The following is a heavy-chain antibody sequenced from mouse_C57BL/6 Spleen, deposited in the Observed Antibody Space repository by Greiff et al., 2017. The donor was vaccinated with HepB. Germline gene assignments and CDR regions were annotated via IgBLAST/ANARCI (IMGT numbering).Heavy chain of an antibody. CDR2: ISYSGST. V-gene: IGHV3-2*02. CDR3: ARTARIKY. CDR1: GYSITSGYG. D-gene: IGHD3-3*01. J-gene: IGHJ2*01. Sequence: EVQLQQSGPGLVKPSQSLSLTCTVTGYSITSGYGWNWIRQFPGNKLEWMGYISYSGSTNYNPSLKSRISITRDTSKDQFFLQLNSVTTEDTATYYCARTARIKYWGQGTTLTVSS.